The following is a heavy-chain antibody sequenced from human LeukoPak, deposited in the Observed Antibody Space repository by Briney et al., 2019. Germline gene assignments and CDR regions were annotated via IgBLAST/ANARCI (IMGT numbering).Heavy chain of an antibody. Sequence: SETLSLTCAVYGGSFSGYYWSWIRQPPGKGLEWIGEINHSGSTNYNPSLKSRVTISVDTSKNQFSLKLSSVTAADTAVYYCARGRIPSSRGHFDYWGQGTLVTVSS. J-gene: IGHJ4*02. D-gene: IGHD2-21*01. CDR3: ARGRIPSSRGHFDY. CDR1: GGSFSGYY. V-gene: IGHV4-34*01. CDR2: INHSGST.